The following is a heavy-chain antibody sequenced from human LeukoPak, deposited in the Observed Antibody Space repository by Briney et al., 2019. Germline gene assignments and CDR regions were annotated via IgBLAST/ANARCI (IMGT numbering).Heavy chain of an antibody. V-gene: IGHV5-51*01. J-gene: IGHJ6*02. D-gene: IGHD3-22*01. CDR2: IYPGDSDT. CDR3: ARHGGYYDSSMPPVGV. CDR1: GYSFTSYW. Sequence: GESLKISCKGSGYSFTSYWIGWVRQMPGKGLEWMGIIYPGDSDTRYSPSFQGQVTISADKSISTAYLQWSSLKASDTAMYYCARHGGYYDSSMPPVGVWGQGTTVTASS.